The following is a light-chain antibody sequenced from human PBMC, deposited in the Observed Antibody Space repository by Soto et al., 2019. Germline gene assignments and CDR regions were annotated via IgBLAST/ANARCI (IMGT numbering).Light chain of an antibody. CDR3: QQYGSSPPRT. CDR2: AAS. V-gene: IGKV1-9*01. J-gene: IGKJ1*01. CDR1: QGISSN. Sequence: QLTQSPSSLSASVGDRVTITSRASQGISSNLAWYQQKPGKAPKLLIYAASTLQSGVPSRFSGSGSGTDFTLTISRLEPEDFAVYYCQQYGSSPPRTFGQGTKVDIK.